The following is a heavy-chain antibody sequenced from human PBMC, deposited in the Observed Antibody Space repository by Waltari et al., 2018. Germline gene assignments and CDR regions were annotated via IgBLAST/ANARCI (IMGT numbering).Heavy chain of an antibody. Sequence: QVQLQESGPGLVKPSGTLSLTCAVSGGSISSSNWWSWVRQPPGKGLEWIGAIYHSGSTYDNPSLKSRVTISVDKSKNQFSLKLGSVTAADTAVYYCARDRYSSSRNWFDPWGQGTLVTVSS. CDR1: GGSISSSNW. V-gene: IGHV4-4*02. CDR3: ARDRYSSSRNWFDP. J-gene: IGHJ5*02. D-gene: IGHD6-13*01. CDR2: IYHSGST.